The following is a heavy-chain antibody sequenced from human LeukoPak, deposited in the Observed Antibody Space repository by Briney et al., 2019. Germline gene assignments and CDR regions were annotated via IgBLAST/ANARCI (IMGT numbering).Heavy chain of an antibody. CDR1: EFTFGSYW. J-gene: IGHJ3*01. D-gene: IGHD2-21*02. CDR3: ARDSSPYCGDDCYFDAFDL. Sequence: GGSLRLSCAASEFTFGSYWMTWVRQAPGKGLEWVANINRDGSKNHFVDSVKGRFTISRDNAKNFLYLQMNSLRAEDAAVYFCARDSSPYCGDDCYFDAFDLWGQGTMVTVSS. CDR2: INRDGSKN. V-gene: IGHV3-7*03.